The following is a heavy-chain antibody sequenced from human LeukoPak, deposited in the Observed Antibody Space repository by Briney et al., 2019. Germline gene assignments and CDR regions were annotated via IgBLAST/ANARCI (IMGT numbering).Heavy chain of an antibody. J-gene: IGHJ6*03. CDR3: GPLTGYCIVYHYHYMDV. CDR1: GFTFSNAW. D-gene: IGHD3-10*01. CDR2: IKSNIDGGTT. Sequence: PGGSLRLSCAASGFTFSNAWMSWVRQAPGKGLEWVGRIKSNIDGGTTDYAALVKGRFTISRDDSKNTLYLQMNSLKTEDTAVNYRGPLTGYCIVYHYHYMDVWGKGTTVTVSS. V-gene: IGHV3-15*01.